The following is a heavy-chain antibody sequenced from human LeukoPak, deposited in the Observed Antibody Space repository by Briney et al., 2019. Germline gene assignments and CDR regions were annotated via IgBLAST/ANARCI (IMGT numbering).Heavy chain of an antibody. Sequence: GGSLRLSCAASGFTVSSNYMSWVRQAPGKGLEWVSVIYSGGSTYYADTVIGRCTISRDNTNNTLYLQMDSLRAEDTAVYDCARDFRYSYGIPSPSDYWGQGTLVTVSS. J-gene: IGHJ4*02. CDR1: GFTVSSNY. D-gene: IGHD5-18*01. V-gene: IGHV3-66*01. CDR3: ARDFRYSYGIPSPSDY. CDR2: IYSGGST.